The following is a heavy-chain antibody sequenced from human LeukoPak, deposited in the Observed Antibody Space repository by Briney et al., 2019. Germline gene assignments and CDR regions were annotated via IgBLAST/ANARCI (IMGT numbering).Heavy chain of an antibody. CDR1: GVSFSDYY. J-gene: IGHJ5*02. D-gene: IGHD4-17*01. Sequence: SETLSLTCSVSGVSFSDYYWTWIRQAPGKGLEWIGYIFYTGRTHYNPSLKSRVSISLDTSKNQFSLKLSSVTAADPAVYYCARVPDYGDYLNWFDPWGQGTLVTVSS. CDR2: IFYTGRT. V-gene: IGHV4-59*01. CDR3: ARVPDYGDYLNWFDP.